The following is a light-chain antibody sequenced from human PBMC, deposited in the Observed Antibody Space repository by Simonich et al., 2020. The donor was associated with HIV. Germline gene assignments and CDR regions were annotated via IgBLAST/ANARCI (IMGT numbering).Light chain of an antibody. J-gene: IGKJ2*01. CDR2: AAS. V-gene: IGKV1-39*01. CDR1: QSISSY. CDR3: QLSYSTPRT. Sequence: DILMTQSPFSLSASVGDRVTITCRPSQSISSYLDWYQQKPGKAPKLLIYAASSLQSGVPSRCSGSGSGTDFTLTISSLQPEDFATYYCQLSYSTPRTFGQGTKLEIK.